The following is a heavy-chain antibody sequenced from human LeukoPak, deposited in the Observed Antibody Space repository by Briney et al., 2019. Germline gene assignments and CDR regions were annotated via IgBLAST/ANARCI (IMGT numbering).Heavy chain of an antibody. CDR1: GFTFSNAW. V-gene: IGHV3-15*01. CDR2: IKSKTDGGTT. J-gene: IGHJ4*02. D-gene: IGHD3-10*01. CDR3: ATYNYGSFLYGTIRY. Sequence: PGGSLRLSCAASGFTFSNAWMSWVRQAPGKGLEWVGRIKSKTDGGTTDYTAPVNGRFSISRDDSLNTLYLQMNTLKAEDTAVYYCATYNYGSFLYGTIRYWGQGTLVTVSS.